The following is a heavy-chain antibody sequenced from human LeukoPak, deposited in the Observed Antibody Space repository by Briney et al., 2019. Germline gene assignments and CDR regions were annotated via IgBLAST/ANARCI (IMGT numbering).Heavy chain of an antibody. CDR3: ARDTGSGSYLDAFDI. J-gene: IGHJ3*02. D-gene: IGHD1-26*01. CDR1: GYTFTGYY. CDR2: INPNSGGT. Sequence: ASVKVSCKASGYTFTGYYMHWVRQAPGQGLEWMGWINPNSGGTNYAQKFQGWVTMTRGTSISTAYMELSRLRSDDTAVYYCARDTGSGSYLDAFDIWGQGTMVTVSS. V-gene: IGHV1-2*04.